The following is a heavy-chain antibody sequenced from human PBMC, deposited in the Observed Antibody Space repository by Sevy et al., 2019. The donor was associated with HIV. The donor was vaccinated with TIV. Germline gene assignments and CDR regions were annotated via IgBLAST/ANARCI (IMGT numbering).Heavy chain of an antibody. J-gene: IGHJ4*02. D-gene: IGHD6-6*01. V-gene: IGHV3-33*01. CDR3: AISSSSDYFDY. CDR1: GFTFSSYG. Sequence: GGSLRLSCAASGFTFSSYGMHWVRQAPGKGLEWVAVIWYDGSNKYYADSVKGRFTIPRDNSKNTLYLQMNSLRAEDTAVYYCAISSSSDYFDYWGQGTLVTVSS. CDR2: IWYDGSNK.